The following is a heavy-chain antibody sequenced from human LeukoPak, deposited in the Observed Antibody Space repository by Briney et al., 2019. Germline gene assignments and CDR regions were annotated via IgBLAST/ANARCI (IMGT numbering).Heavy chain of an antibody. D-gene: IGHD3-10*01. V-gene: IGHV3-21*01. CDR3: ARAPSRITMVRGAPPGFGY. Sequence: GGSLRLSCAASGFTFSSYSMNWVRQAPGKGLEWVSYISSSSGSRYYTDSVKGRFTISRDNAKNSLYLQMNSLRAEDTAVYYCARAPSRITMVRGAPPGFGYWGQGTLVTVSS. CDR1: GFTFSSYS. CDR2: ISSSSGSR. J-gene: IGHJ4*02.